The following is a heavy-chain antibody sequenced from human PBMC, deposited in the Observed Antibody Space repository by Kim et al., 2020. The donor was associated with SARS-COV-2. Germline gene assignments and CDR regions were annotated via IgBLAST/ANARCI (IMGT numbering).Heavy chain of an antibody. CDR1: GYNFNDYY. CDR3: ARDSDSDY. J-gene: IGHJ4*02. Sequence: ASVKVSCKASGYNFNDYYIHWVRQAPGQGLEWMGWINPNGGETNYAEKFHERVSMTRDTSINTAYVELYRLAFDDTAVYYCARDSDSDYWGQGTLVTVSS. CDR2: INPNGGET. D-gene: IGHD2-15*01. V-gene: IGHV1-2*02.